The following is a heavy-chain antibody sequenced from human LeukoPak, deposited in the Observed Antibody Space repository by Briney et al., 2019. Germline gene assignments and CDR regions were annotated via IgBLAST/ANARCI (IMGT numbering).Heavy chain of an antibody. CDR2: ISGSGGST. V-gene: IGHV3-23*01. J-gene: IGHJ6*04. Sequence: PGGSLRLSCAASGFTFSSDAMSWVRQAPGKGLEWVSAISGSGGSTYYADSVKGRFTISRDNAKNSLYLQMNSLRAEDTAVYYCAELGITMIGGVWGKGTTVTISS. CDR1: GFTFSSDA. CDR3: AELGITMIGGV. D-gene: IGHD3-10*02.